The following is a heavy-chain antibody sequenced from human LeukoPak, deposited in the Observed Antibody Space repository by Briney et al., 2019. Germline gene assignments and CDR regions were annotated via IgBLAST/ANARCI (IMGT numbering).Heavy chain of an antibody. CDR1: GFTFSSYG. Sequence: PGGSLRLSCAASGFTFSSYGMSWVRQAPGKGLEWVSAISGSGGTTYYADSVKGRFTISRDNSKNTLYLQMNSLRAEDTAVFYCARKFYYGSGNYPALFDHWGQGTLVTVSS. CDR2: ISGSGGTT. V-gene: IGHV3-23*01. D-gene: IGHD3-10*01. J-gene: IGHJ4*02. CDR3: ARKFYYGSGNYPALFDH.